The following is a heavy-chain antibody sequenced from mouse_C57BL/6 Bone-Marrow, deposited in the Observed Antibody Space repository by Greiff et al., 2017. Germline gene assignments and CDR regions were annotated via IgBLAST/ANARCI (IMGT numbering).Heavy chain of an antibody. V-gene: IGHV2-9-1*01. Sequence: VQRVESGPGLVAPSQSLSITCTVSGFSLTSYAISWVRQPPGKGLEWLGVIWTGGGTNYNSALKSRLSISKDNSKSQVFLKMNSLQTDDTARYYCASGSSYLYYAMDYWGQGTSVTVSS. CDR3: ASGSSYLYYAMDY. CDR2: IWTGGGT. J-gene: IGHJ4*01. CDR1: GFSLTSYA. D-gene: IGHD1-1*01.